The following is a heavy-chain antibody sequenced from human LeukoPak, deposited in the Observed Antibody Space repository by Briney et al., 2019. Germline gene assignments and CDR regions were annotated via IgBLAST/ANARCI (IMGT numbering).Heavy chain of an antibody. D-gene: IGHD2-15*01. CDR2: IYSGGRT. CDR3: VQGWRDN. V-gene: IGHV3-53*01. Sequence: GGSLRLSCAASGFTVSSNYMNWVRQAPGKGLEWVSVIYSGGRTYYADSVKGRFTISRDNAKNSLYLQLNTLRPEDTAVYYCVQGWRDNWGQGTLVTVSS. CDR1: GFTVSSNY. J-gene: IGHJ4*02.